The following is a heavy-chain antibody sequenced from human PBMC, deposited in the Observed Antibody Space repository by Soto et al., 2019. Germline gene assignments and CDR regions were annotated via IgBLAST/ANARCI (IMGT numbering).Heavy chain of an antibody. D-gene: IGHD3-3*01. Sequence: GGSLRLSCAASGFTCSGSAMHWVRQASGKGLEWVGRIRSKANSYATAYAASVKGRFTISRDDSKNTAYLQMNSLKTEDTAVYYCTRHDSNYDFWSGSPPRYGMDVWGQGTTVTVSS. CDR2: IRSKANSYAT. CDR1: GFTCSGSA. J-gene: IGHJ6*02. CDR3: TRHDSNYDFWSGSPPRYGMDV. V-gene: IGHV3-73*01.